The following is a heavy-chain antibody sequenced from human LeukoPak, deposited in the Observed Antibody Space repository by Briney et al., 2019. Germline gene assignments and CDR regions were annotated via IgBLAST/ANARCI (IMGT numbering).Heavy chain of an antibody. CDR1: GFTFSSYG. CDR2: IWYDGSNK. D-gene: IGHD3-9*01. Sequence: GGSLRLSCAASGFTFSSYGMHWVRQAPGKGLEWVTVIWYDGSNKYYADSVKGRFTISRDNSKNTLYLQMNSLRAEDTAVYYCARDYDILTGYYTTWLDYFDYWGQGTLVTVSS. CDR3: ARDYDILTGYYTTWLDYFDY. J-gene: IGHJ4*02. V-gene: IGHV3-33*01.